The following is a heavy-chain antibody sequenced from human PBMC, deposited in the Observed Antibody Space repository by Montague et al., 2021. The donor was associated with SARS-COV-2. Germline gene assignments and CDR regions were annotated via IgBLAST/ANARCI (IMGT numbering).Heavy chain of an antibody. Sequence: CAISGDSVSSHIATWNWIRQSPSRGLKWLGRTYCRSKWYNDYAVSVKSRVIINPDTSNNRISLQLNSVTPEDTAVYYCARAYCGGDCYFYWYFDLWGRGTLVTVSS. CDR1: GDSVSSHIAT. CDR2: TYCRSKWYN. D-gene: IGHD2-21*02. V-gene: IGHV6-1*01. J-gene: IGHJ2*01. CDR3: ARAYCGGDCYFYWYFDL.